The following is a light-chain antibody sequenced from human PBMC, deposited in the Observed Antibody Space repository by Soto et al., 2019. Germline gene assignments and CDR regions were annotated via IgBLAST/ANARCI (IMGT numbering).Light chain of an antibody. CDR1: SSDVGAYKY. J-gene: IGLJ2*01. Sequence: QSVLTQPASVSGSPGQSITISCTGTSSDVGAYKYVSWYQHHPGKDPKLIIYEVTKRPSGISHRFSGAKTGNTATLTISRLQAEDEGDYYCSSYTSRSTLVFGGGTKVTVL. CDR3: SSYTSRSTLV. V-gene: IGLV2-14*01. CDR2: EVT.